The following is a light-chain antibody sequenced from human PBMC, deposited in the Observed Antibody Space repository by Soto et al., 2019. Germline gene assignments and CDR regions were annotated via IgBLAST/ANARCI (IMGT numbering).Light chain of an antibody. Sequence: EVVLTQSPATLSLSPGERATLSCWASQSVGSYLAWYQQRLGQAPRLLNYDASNRATGIPARFSGSGSGTDFTLTISSLEPEDFAVYYCQQRSDWPSFGQGTKLEIK. CDR1: QSVGSY. CDR3: QQRSDWPS. V-gene: IGKV3-11*01. CDR2: DAS. J-gene: IGKJ2*01.